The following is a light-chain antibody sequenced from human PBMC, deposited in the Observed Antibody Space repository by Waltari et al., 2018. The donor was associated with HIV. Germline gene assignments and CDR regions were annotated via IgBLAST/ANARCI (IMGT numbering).Light chain of an antibody. CDR2: EGI. CDR1: SSDIGNYNL. J-gene: IGLJ1*01. CDR3: QSYDSSLSGHV. Sequence: QSALTQPASVSGSPGQSITISCTGTSSDIGNYNLVSWYQQHPGKAPKLIIYEGIKRPSGVSNRISGSKSANTASLTISGLQAEDEADYYCQSYDSSLSGHVFGSGTKVTVL. V-gene: IGLV2-14*02.